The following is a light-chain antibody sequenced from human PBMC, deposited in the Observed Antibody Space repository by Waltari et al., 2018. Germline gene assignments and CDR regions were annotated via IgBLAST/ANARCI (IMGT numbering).Light chain of an antibody. J-gene: IGLJ3*02. CDR1: SSDIGTYNY. V-gene: IGLV2-14*03. CDR3: SSYTRVSASVV. Sequence: QSALTQPASVSGSPGQSITISCTGTSSDIGTYNYASWYQQHPGRAPKLIIYDVSKRPSGVSIRFSGSQSDTTASLTISGLQAEDEADYYCSSYTRVSASVVFGGGTKLTVL. CDR2: DVS.